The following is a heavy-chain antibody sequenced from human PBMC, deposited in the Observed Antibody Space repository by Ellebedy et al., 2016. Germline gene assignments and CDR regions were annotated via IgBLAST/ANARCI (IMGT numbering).Heavy chain of an antibody. D-gene: IGHD3-10*01. CDR3: ARDSGIDYYGSGSYLYYYYYYMDV. Sequence: GESLKISXAASGFTFSSYSMNWVRQAPGKGLEWVSSISSSSSYIYYADSVKGRFTISRDNAKNSLYLQMNSLRAEDTAVYYCARDSGIDYYGSGSYLYYYYYYMDVWGKGTTVTVSS. CDR2: ISSSSSYI. CDR1: GFTFSSYS. J-gene: IGHJ6*03. V-gene: IGHV3-21*01.